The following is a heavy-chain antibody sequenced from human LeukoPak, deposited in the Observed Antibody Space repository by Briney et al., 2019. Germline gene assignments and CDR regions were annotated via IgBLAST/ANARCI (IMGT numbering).Heavy chain of an antibody. V-gene: IGHV3-7*01. CDR2: IKQTRSEK. J-gene: IGHJ4*02. Sequence: PGGSLRLSCAASGFTISSYWMSWVRKAPGKGLEWVANIKQTRSEKYYADSAKGRFTISRDNVKNSLYLQMNSLRAEDTAVYYCAIPKYWGQGTLVTVSS. CDR1: GFTISSYW. CDR3: AIPKY.